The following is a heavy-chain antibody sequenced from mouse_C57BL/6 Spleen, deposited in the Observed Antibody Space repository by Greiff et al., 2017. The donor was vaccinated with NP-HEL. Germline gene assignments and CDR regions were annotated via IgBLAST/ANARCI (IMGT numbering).Heavy chain of an antibody. J-gene: IGHJ3*01. CDR1: GFNIKDYY. D-gene: IGHD2-4*01. Sequence: EVQLQQSGAELVRPGASVKLSCTASGFNIKDYYMHWVKQRPEQGLEWIGRIDPEDGDTEYAPKFQGKATMTADKSSNTAYLQLSSLTSEDTAVYYCTTSDYDYDEGFAYWGQGTLVTVSA. CDR2: IDPEDGDT. CDR3: TTSDYDYDEGFAY. V-gene: IGHV14-1*01.